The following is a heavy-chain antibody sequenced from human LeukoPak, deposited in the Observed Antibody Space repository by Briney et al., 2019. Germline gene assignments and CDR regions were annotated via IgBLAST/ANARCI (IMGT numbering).Heavy chain of an antibody. CDR1: GGSISSYY. CDR3: ASSGEEDSNFDY. CDR2: IYYGGST. J-gene: IGHJ4*02. D-gene: IGHD7-27*01. V-gene: IGHV4-59*01. Sequence: SETLSLTCTVSGGSISSYYWSWLRQPPGKGLEWIGYIYYGGSTNYNPSLKSRVTISVDTSKNQFSLKLSSVTAADTAVYYCASSGEEDSNFDYWGQGTLVTVSS.